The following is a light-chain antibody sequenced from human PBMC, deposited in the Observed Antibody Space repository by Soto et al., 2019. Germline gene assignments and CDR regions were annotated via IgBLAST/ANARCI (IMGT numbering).Light chain of an antibody. CDR3: QKYNTVPRT. CDR1: QGISHF. CDR2: AAS. J-gene: IGKJ1*01. V-gene: IGKV1-27*01. Sequence: DIQMTQSPSSLSASVGDRVTITCRASQGISHFLAWYQQKPGKVPKLLIYAASILQSGVPPRFSGSGSGTDFTLTISSLQPEDFATYYCQKYNTVPRTFAHGTKVEI.